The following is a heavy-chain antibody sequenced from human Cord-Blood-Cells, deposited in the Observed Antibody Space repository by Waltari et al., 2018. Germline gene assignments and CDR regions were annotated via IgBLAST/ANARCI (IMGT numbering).Heavy chain of an antibody. J-gene: IGHJ6*02. CDR3: AKVLGKLGIYYYYGMDV. Sequence: EVQLLESGGGLVQPGGSLRLSCAASGFTFSSHAMSWVRKAPGKGLEWVSAISGSGGSTYYADSVKGRFTISRDNSKNTLYLQMNSLRAEDTAVYYCAKVLGKLGIYYYYGMDVWGQGTTVTVSS. V-gene: IGHV3-23*01. CDR2: ISGSGGST. D-gene: IGHD7-27*01. CDR1: GFTFSSHA.